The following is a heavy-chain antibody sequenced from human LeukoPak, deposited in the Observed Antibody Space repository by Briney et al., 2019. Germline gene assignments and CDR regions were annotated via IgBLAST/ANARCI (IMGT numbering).Heavy chain of an antibody. CDR3: AKDARPHSNYYYGMDV. J-gene: IGHJ6*02. D-gene: IGHD2/OR15-2a*01. CDR2: INEGSNNI. V-gene: IGHV3-48*01. CDR1: GCTFRRYS. Sequence: GGSLRLSCAASGCTFRRYSMNWIRQAPGKGLEWISYINEGSNNIFYADSVKGRFTISRDNAKNTLYLQMNSLRAEDTAVYYCAKDARPHSNYYYGMDVWGQGTTVTVSS.